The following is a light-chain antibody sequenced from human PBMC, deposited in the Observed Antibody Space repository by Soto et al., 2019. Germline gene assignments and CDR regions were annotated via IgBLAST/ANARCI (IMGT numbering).Light chain of an antibody. CDR3: HQYASSTGT. Sequence: EIVLTQSPGTLCLSPGERATLSCRASQSVSNNYLAWYQHKPGQAPRLLIYGASTRATGIPDRFSGSGSGTETMIISSLVDPDDPVVYYWHQYASSTGTFGRGTKVDIK. V-gene: IGKV3-20*01. J-gene: IGKJ1*01. CDR2: GAS. CDR1: QSVSNNY.